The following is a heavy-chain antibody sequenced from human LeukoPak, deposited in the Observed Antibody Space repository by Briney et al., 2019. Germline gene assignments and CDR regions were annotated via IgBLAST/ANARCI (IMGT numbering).Heavy chain of an antibody. D-gene: IGHD3-16*01. J-gene: IGHJ4*02. Sequence: SETLSLTCAVSVGSISSGGYSWSWIRQPPGKGLEWIGYIYHSGSTYYNPSLKSRVTISVDRSKNQFSLKLSSVTAADTAVYYCARARVGIGGFDYWGQGTLVTVSS. V-gene: IGHV4-30-2*01. CDR2: IYHSGST. CDR3: ARARVGIGGFDY. CDR1: VGSISSGGYS.